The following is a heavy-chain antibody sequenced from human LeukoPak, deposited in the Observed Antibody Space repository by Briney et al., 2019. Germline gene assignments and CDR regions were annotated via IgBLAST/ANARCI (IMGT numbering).Heavy chain of an antibody. Sequence: PSETLSLTCSVSGGSINTFYWSWIRQSPGKGLEWIGYIYYSGSTNYNPSLRSRVSISVDTSNNQCSLKLTSMTAADTAIYYCARSIPTFGVAVPGYHFFDYWGQGALVTVSS. CDR3: ARSIPTFGVAVPGYHFFDY. CDR2: IYYSGST. D-gene: IGHD3-3*01. J-gene: IGHJ4*02. V-gene: IGHV4-59*12. CDR1: GGSINTFY.